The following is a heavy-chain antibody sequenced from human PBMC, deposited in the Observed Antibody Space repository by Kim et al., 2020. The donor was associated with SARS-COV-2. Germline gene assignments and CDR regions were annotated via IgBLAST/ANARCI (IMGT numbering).Heavy chain of an antibody. J-gene: IGHJ4*02. D-gene: IGHD6-13*01. V-gene: IGHV4-31*03. Sequence: SETLSLTCTVSGGSISSGSYYWSWIRQHPGKGLEWIGYIYYSGSTYYNPSLKSRVTISVDTSKNQFSLKLSSVTAADTAVYYCARARYSRSIDYWGQGTLVTVSS. CDR2: IYYSGST. CDR1: GGSISSGSYY. CDR3: ARARYSRSIDY.